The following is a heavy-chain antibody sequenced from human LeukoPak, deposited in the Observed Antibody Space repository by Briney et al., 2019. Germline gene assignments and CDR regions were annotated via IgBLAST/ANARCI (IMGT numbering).Heavy chain of an antibody. CDR1: GFTFSSYA. D-gene: IGHD2-21*02. Sequence: PGGSLRLSCAASGFTFSSYAMHWVRQAPGKGLEWVSAISGSGGSTYYADSVKGRFTISRDNSKNTLYLQMNSLRAEDTAVYYCAKVNIVVVTADAFDIWGQGTMITVSS. CDR2: ISGSGGST. CDR3: AKVNIVVVTADAFDI. J-gene: IGHJ3*02. V-gene: IGHV3-23*01.